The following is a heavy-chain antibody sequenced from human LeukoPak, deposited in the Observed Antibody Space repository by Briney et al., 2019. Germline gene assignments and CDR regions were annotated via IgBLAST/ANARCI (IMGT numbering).Heavy chain of an antibody. Sequence: KPTETLSLTCTVPVGSISSYYWSSSRQPAGKGQDWIRLIYTSGSTNYHPSLKSRVTMSVDTSKNQFSLKLSSVTAADTAVYYCARVELDLDAFDIWGQGRIVTVSS. CDR2: IYTSGST. D-gene: IGHD1-1*01. V-gene: IGHV4-4*07. CDR1: VGSISSYY. CDR3: ARVELDLDAFDI. J-gene: IGHJ3*02.